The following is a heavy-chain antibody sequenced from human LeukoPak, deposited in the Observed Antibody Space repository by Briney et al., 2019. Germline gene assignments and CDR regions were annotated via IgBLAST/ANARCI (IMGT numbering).Heavy chain of an antibody. CDR3: ARHALYSSSWYFFDH. D-gene: IGHD6-13*01. V-gene: IGHV4-39*01. CDR1: GDSISRANYF. Sequence: SETLSLTCTVSGDSISRANYFWAWIRQPPGKGLEWIGTIYYTGSNYYNPSLESRLTISVATSKNQFSLKLTSVTAADTAVYYCARHALYSSSWYFFDHWGQGTLVTVSS. J-gene: IGHJ4*02. CDR2: IYYTGSN.